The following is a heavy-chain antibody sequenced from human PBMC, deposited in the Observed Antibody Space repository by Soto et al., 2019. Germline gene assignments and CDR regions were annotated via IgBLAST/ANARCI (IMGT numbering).Heavy chain of an antibody. CDR2: IFPHDSDI. D-gene: IGHD6-13*01. V-gene: IGHV5-51*01. CDR3: ARTTAAGKYYYGVDV. Sequence: PGESLKISCKGSGYSFTSYWIAWVRQMPGKGLEWMGIIFPHDSDIRYSPSFEGQVTISADKSISTVYLQWSSLRASDTAMYYCARTTAAGKYYYGVDVWGQGTTVTVSS. CDR1: GYSFTSYW. J-gene: IGHJ6*02.